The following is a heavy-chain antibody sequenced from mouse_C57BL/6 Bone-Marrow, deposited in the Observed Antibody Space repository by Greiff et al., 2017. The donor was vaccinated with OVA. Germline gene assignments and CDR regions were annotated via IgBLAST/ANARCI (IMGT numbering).Heavy chain of an antibody. CDR2: ISYDGSN. Sequence: VQLQQSGPGLVKPSQSLSLTCSVTGYSITSGYYWNWIRQFPGNKLEWMGYISYDGSNNYNPSLKNPISITRDTSKNQFFLKLNSVTTEDTATYYCARGDYDLFAYWGQGTLVTVSA. CDR3: ARGDYDLFAY. V-gene: IGHV3-6*01. CDR1: GYSITSGYY. D-gene: IGHD2-4*01. J-gene: IGHJ3*01.